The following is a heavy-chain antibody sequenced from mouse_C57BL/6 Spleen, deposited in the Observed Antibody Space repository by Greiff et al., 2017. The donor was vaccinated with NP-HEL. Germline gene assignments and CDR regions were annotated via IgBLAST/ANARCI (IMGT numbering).Heavy chain of an antibody. CDR2: IDPEDGDT. J-gene: IGHJ1*03. Sequence: EVQLQQSGAELVRPGASVKLSCTASGFNIKDYYMHWVKQRPEQGLEWIGRIDPEDGDTEYAPKFQGKATMTADTSSNTAYLQLSSRTSEDTAVYYCTTCPYYYGSSHWYFDVWGTGTTVTVSS. CDR1: GFNIKDYY. D-gene: IGHD1-1*01. CDR3: TTCPYYYGSSHWYFDV. V-gene: IGHV14-1*01.